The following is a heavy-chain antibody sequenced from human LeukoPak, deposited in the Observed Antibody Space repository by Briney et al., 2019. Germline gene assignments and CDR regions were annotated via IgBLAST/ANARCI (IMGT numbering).Heavy chain of an antibody. V-gene: IGHV3-33*06. J-gene: IGHJ4*02. CDR3: AKEDSSGYSSLDY. Sequence: PGGSLRLSCAASGFTFSSYGMHWVRLPPPKGLEGVAVIWYDGSNKYYADSVKGRFTISRDNAKNTLYLQMNNLRAEDTAVYYCAKEDSSGYSSLDYWGQGNLVNVSS. CDR1: GFTFSSYG. D-gene: IGHD3-22*01. CDR2: IWYDGSNK.